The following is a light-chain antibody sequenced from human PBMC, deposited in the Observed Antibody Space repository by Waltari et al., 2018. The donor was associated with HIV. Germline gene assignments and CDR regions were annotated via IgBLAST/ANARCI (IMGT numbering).Light chain of an antibody. J-gene: IGLJ2*01. Sequence: QSALTQPASVSGSPGQSITISCTGTSRDVGGYKYVSWYQQHPGKAPKLMIFYFRHRPSGLSNRFSCYKSGNTASLTISGLQAEDEAQYFCSSYSSSTALVVFGGGTKVTVL. CDR2: YFR. V-gene: IGLV2-14*03. CDR3: SSYSSSTALVV. CDR1: SRDVGGYKY.